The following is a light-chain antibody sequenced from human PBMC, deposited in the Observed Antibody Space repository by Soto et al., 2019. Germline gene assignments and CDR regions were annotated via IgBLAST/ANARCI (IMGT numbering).Light chain of an antibody. CDR1: QSVSSN. V-gene: IGKV3-15*01. CDR3: QQYNNWPPYT. Sequence: EIVMTQSPATLSVSPGERATLYCRASQSVSSNLAWYQQKPGQARRLLXYGASTRATGIPARFSGSGSGTEFTLTISSLQSEDFAVYYGQQYNNWPPYTFGQGTKVDIK. CDR2: GAS. J-gene: IGKJ2*01.